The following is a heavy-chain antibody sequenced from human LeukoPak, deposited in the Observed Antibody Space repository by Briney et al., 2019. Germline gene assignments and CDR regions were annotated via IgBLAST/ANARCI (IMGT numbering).Heavy chain of an antibody. D-gene: IGHD3-3*01. J-gene: IGHJ3*02. CDR3: ARVKYDFWSGYLDAFDI. CDR2: IYHSGST. Sequence: SETLSLTCAVSGGSTSSGGYSWSWIRQPPGKGLEWIGYIYHSGSTYYNPSLKSRVTISVDRSKNQFSLKLSSVTAADTAVYYCARVKYDFWSGYLDAFDIWGQGTMVTVSS. CDR1: GGSTSSGGYS. V-gene: IGHV4-30-2*01.